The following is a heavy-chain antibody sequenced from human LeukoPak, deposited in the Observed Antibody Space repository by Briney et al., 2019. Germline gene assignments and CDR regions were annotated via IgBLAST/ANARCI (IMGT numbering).Heavy chain of an antibody. CDR1: GFTFSSYA. Sequence: GGSLRLSCVASGFTFSSYAMSWVRQAPGKRLEWVSSISGSDTSTYYADSVKGRFTISRDNSKNTLSLQMNSLRAEDTALYYCARGRIIRGYFDYWGQGTLVTVSS. J-gene: IGHJ4*02. D-gene: IGHD2/OR15-2a*01. V-gene: IGHV3-23*01. CDR3: ARGRIIRGYFDY. CDR2: ISGSDTST.